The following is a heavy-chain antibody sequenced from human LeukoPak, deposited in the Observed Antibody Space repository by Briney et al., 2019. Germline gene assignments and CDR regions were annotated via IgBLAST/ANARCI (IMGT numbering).Heavy chain of an antibody. CDR2: FYYSGCT. Sequence: SETLSLTCTVSGGSISSFYWMWIRQPPGKGLEWFSYFYYSGCTDYNPSRKSRVTISVDTYKNQFSLKLRSVTAADTAVYYCARDASAHFDYWGQGTLVTVSS. CDR1: GGSISSFY. V-gene: IGHV4-59*01. J-gene: IGHJ4*02. CDR3: ARDASAHFDY.